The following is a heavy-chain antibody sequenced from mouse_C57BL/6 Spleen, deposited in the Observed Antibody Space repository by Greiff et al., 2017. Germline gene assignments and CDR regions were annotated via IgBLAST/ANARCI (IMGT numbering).Heavy chain of an antibody. CDR1: GFTFSDYG. CDR3: ARLLLDWYFDV. J-gene: IGHJ1*03. V-gene: IGHV5-17*01. Sequence: EVQLVESGGGLVKPGGSLKLSCAASGFTFSDYGMHWVRQAPEKGLEWVAYISSGSSTIYYADTVKGRFTISRDNAKNTLFLQMTILRSEDTAMYFCARLLLDWYFDVGGTGTTGTVSS. CDR2: ISSGSSTI. D-gene: IGHD2-10*01.